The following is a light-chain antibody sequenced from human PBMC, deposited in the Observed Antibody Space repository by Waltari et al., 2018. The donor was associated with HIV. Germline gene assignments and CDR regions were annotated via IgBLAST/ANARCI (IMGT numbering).Light chain of an antibody. V-gene: IGLV2-8*01. CDR1: NSDIGGYNY. Sequence: QSALTQPPSAYGSPGQSVTISCTGTNSDIGGYNYVSWYQQNPGKAPKLVISEVTRRPSGVPDGFSGTKSGTTASLTVSGLQAADEADYYCSSYADRNGFYVVFGGGTRLTVL. CDR2: EVT. CDR3: SSYADRNGFYVV. J-gene: IGLJ2*01.